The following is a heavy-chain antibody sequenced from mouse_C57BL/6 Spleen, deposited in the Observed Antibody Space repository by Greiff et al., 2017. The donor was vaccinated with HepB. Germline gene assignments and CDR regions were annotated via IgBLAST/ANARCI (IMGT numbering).Heavy chain of an antibody. CDR2: IDPSDSET. CDR1: GYTFTSYW. D-gene: IGHD2-3*01. J-gene: IGHJ2*01. Sequence: QVQLQQPGAELVRPGSSVKLSCKASGYTFTSYWMHWVKQRPIQGLEWIGNIDPSDSETHYNQKFKDKATLTVDKSSSTAYMQLSSLTSEDSAVYVCARRGYSYYFDYWGQGTTLTVSS. CDR3: ARRGYSYYFDY. V-gene: IGHV1-52*01.